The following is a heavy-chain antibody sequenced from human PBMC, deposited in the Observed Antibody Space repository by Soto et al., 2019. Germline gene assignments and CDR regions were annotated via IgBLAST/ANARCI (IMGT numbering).Heavy chain of an antibody. CDR1: GFPFSSYS. CDR2: ISSSSSYI. CDR3: ARAFNYGDYYFDY. J-gene: IGHJ4*02. D-gene: IGHD4-17*01. Sequence: GGSLRLSCAASGFPFSSYSMNWVRQAPGKGLEWVSSISSSSSYIYYADSVKGRFTISRDNAKNSLYLQMNSLRAEDTAVYYCARAFNYGDYYFDYWGRGTLVTVSS. V-gene: IGHV3-21*01.